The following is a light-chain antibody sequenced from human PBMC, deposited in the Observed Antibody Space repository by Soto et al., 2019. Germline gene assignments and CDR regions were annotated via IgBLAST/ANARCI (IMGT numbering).Light chain of an antibody. Sequence: DIQMTQSPSTLSRSVGDRVTIPCRASQTISSWLAWYQQKPGKAPKLLIYKASTIKSGVPSRFSGSGSGTEFTLTISSLEPDDFATYYCQHYGSYSEAFGQGTKVDIK. J-gene: IGKJ1*01. CDR2: KAS. CDR1: QTISSW. V-gene: IGKV1-5*03. CDR3: QHYGSYSEA.